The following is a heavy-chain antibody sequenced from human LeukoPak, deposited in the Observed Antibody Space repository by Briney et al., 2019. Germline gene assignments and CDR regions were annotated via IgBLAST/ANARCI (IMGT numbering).Heavy chain of an antibody. CDR1: GGSISSYY. Sequence: TSETLSLTCTVSGGSISSYYWSWIRQPPGKGLEWIGYIYYSGSTNYNPSLKSRVTISVDTSKNQFSLKLSSVTAADTAVYYCARSRDGYNFGYWGQGTLVTASS. CDR2: IYYSGST. V-gene: IGHV4-59*01. J-gene: IGHJ4*02. D-gene: IGHD5-24*01. CDR3: ARSRDGYNFGY.